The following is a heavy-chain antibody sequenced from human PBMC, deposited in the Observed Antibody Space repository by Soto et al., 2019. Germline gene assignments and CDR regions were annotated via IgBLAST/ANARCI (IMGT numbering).Heavy chain of an antibody. J-gene: IGHJ3*02. CDR1: GDSVSSNSAA. V-gene: IGHV6-1*01. CDR3: AGTRLLWFGESLDTFDI. CDR2: TYYRSKRYN. D-gene: IGHD3-10*01. Sequence: SQTLSLTCAISGDSVSSNSAAWNWIRQSPSRGLEWLGRTYYRSKRYNDYAVSVKSRITINPDTSKNQFSLQLNSVTPEDTAVYYCAGTRLLWFGESLDTFDIWGQGTMVTVSS.